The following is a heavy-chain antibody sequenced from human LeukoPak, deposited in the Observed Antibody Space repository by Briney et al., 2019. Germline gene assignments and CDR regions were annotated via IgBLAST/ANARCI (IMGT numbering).Heavy chain of an antibody. J-gene: IGHJ4*02. V-gene: IGHV4-4*02. D-gene: IGHD3-22*01. CDR2: MYLSGTT. Sequence: PSGPLSLTCAVSGGSLSSSNWWSWVRQPPGKGLEWIGEMYLSGTTHSNPSVKSRVTISIDKSKNQFFLNLSSVTAADTAVYYCAGLVGRYSSGLYYYYFDYWGQGALVTVSS. CDR3: AGLVGRYSSGLYYYYFDY. CDR1: GGSLSSSNW.